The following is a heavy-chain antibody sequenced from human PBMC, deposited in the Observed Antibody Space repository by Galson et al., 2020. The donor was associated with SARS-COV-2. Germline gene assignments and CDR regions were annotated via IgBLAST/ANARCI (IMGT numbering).Heavy chain of an antibody. CDR1: GFTFSDYA. V-gene: IGHV3-49*03. CDR2: IRSKAYGGTT. J-gene: IGHJ4*02. Sequence: GESLKISCTTSGFTFSDYAMSWFRQAPGKGLEWVGFIRSKAYGGTTEYAASVKGRFTISRDDSKSIAYLQMNSLKTEDTAVYYCATDSSSPYHYDIKGLLDYWGQGILVTVSS. D-gene: IGHD3-22*01. CDR3: ATDSSSPYHYDIKGLLDY.